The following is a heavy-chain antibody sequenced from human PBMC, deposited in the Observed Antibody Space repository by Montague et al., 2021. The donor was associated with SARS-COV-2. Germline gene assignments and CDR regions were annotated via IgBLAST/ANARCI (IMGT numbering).Heavy chain of an antibody. CDR1: GGSFSGYY. V-gene: IGHV4-34*01. Sequence: SETLSLTCAVYGGSFSGYYWNWIRQPPGKGLEWIGEINHSGSTNYNPSLKSRVTMSVDTSKNQFSLKLSSVTAADPAVYYCARGARQGYGFRLGSFDSWGQGTLVTVSS. J-gene: IGHJ4*02. CDR2: INHSGST. CDR3: ARGARQGYGFRLGSFDS. D-gene: IGHD3-10*01.